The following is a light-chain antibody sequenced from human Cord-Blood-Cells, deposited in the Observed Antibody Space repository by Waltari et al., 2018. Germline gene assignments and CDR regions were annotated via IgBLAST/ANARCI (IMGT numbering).Light chain of an antibody. CDR3: QQYYSYPPT. Sequence: AIRMTQSQYSFSASTGGRVTITCRASQGISSYLAWYQQKPGKAPKLLIYAASSLQSGFPSRFSGSGSGTDFTHTISRLQYEDFATYYCQQYYSYPPTFGGRTKVEIK. CDR2: AAS. CDR1: QGISSY. J-gene: IGKJ4*01. V-gene: IGKV1-8*01.